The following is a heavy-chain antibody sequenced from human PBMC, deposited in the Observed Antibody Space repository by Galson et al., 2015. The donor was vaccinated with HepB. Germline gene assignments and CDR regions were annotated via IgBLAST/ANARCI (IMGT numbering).Heavy chain of an antibody. CDR1: RLIFDRES. CDR3: ARANGYFLVDFDY. V-gene: IGHV3-30*04. CDR2: ISHDGRNK. J-gene: IGHJ4*02. Sequence: SLRLSCAVSRLIFDRESMHWVRQAPGKGLEWVAAISHDGRNKFYSASVKGRFTVARDNSKNTLYLQMNTLRGDDTALYYCARANGYFLVDFDYWGQGARVTVSS. D-gene: IGHD5-18*01.